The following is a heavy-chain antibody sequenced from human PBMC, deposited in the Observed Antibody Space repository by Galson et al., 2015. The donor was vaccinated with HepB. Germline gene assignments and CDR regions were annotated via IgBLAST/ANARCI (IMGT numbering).Heavy chain of an antibody. CDR3: ASPYYDFWSGYFGAFRGAFDI. V-gene: IGHV3-11*01. J-gene: IGHJ3*02. Sequence: SLRLSCAASGFTFSDYYMSWIRQAPGKGLEWVSYISSSGSTIYYADSVKGRFTISRDNAKNSLCLQMNSLRAEDTAVYYCASPYYDFWSGYFGAFRGAFDIWGQGTMVTVSS. CDR2: ISSSGSTI. CDR1: GFTFSDYY. D-gene: IGHD3-3*01.